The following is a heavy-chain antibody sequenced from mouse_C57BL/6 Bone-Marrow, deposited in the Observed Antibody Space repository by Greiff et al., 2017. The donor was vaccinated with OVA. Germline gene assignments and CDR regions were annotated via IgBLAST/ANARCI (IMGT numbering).Heavy chain of an antibody. CDR1: GYAFSSSW. D-gene: IGHD2-10*02. CDR3: ARTTTGYGNPYWYFDV. J-gene: IGHJ1*03. CDR2: IYPGDGDT. Sequence: QLQQSGPELVKPGASVMISCKASGYAFSSSWMNWVKQRPGKGLEWIGRIYPGDGDTNYNGKFKGKATLTADKSSSTAYMQLSSLTSEDSAVYFCARTTTGYGNPYWYFDVWGTGTTVTVSS. V-gene: IGHV1-82*01.